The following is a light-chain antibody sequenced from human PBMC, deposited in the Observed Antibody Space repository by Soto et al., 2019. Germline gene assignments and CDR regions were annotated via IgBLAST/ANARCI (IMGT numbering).Light chain of an antibody. V-gene: IGKV3-15*01. CDR3: QQYNNWPPWT. CDR2: GAS. CDR1: QSVSIN. J-gene: IGKJ1*01. Sequence: EVVMTQSPATLSVSPGDRATLSCRASQSVSINLAWYQQKPGQAPRLLIYGASTRATGIPARFSGSGSGTEFTLTISGLQSEDLAVYYCQQYNNWPPWTFGQGTKVDIK.